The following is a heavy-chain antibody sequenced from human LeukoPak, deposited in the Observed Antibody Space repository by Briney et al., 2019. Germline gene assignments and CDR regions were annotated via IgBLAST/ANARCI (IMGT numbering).Heavy chain of an antibody. D-gene: IGHD1-26*01. CDR3: ARDWRGSYFPDF. V-gene: IGHV1-2*02. J-gene: IGHJ4*02. Sequence: ASVTVSFTSSVYTLTYYYMHWVRQAPGQGLEWMGWINPNSGDTNYAQNFQGRVTMTRDTSISTAYMELSRLTSDDTAIYYCARDWRGSYFPDFWGQGTLVTVSS. CDR2: INPNSGDT. CDR1: VYTLTYYY.